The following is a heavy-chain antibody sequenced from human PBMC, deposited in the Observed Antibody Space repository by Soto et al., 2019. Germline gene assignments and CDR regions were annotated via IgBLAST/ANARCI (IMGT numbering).Heavy chain of an antibody. CDR3: ARARQRDTGRGLDV. V-gene: IGHV4-59*01. CDR1: GDSINNYF. D-gene: IGHD5-18*01. CDR2: ISYSGST. Sequence: QVQLQESGPGLVKPSETMSLTCTISGDSINNYFWNCIRQTPGKGLEWIGYISYSGSTSYNPSLQSRVTISSDTSKNHFSLKLSSVTAADTAVYYCARARQRDTGRGLDVWGQGTTVTVSS. J-gene: IGHJ6*02.